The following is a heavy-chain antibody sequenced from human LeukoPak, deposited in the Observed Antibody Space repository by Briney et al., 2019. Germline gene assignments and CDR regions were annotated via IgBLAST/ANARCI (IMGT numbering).Heavy chain of an antibody. CDR2: IWYDGSNK. D-gene: IGHD2-2*02. J-gene: IGHJ4*02. CDR3: AKEGRRCSSTSCYTFYFDY. CDR1: GFTFSSYG. Sequence: GGSLRLCCAASGFTFSSYGMHWVRQAPGKGLEWVAVIWYDGSNKYYADSVKGRFTISRDNSKNTLYLQMNSLRAEDTAVYYCAKEGRRCSSTSCYTFYFDYWGQGTLVTVSS. V-gene: IGHV3-33*06.